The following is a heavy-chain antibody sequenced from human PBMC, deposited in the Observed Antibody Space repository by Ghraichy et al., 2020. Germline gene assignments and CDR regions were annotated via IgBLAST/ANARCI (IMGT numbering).Heavy chain of an antibody. J-gene: IGHJ6*02. V-gene: IGHV4-59*01. CDR3: ARAGGQLEYYYYYGMDV. CDR1: GGSISSYY. CDR2: IYYSGST. D-gene: IGHD2-2*01. Sequence: GSLRLSCTVSGGSISSYYWSWIQQPPGKGLEWIGYIYYSGSTNYNPSLKSRVTISVDTSKNQFSLKLSSVTAADTAVYYCARAGGQLEYYYYYGMDVWGQGTTVTVSS.